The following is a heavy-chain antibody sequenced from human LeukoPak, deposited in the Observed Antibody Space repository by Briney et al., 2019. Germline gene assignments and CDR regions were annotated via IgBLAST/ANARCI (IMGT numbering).Heavy chain of an antibody. J-gene: IGHJ4*02. Sequence: GGSLGLSCAASGFTFSSYSMNWVRQAPGKGLEWVSSISSGSSYIYYADSVKGRFTISRDNAKNSLYLQMNSLRAEDTAVYYCARQAGSSSGGWGQGTLVTVSS. V-gene: IGHV3-21*01. CDR3: ARQAGSSSGG. CDR1: GFTFSSYS. CDR2: ISSGSSYI. D-gene: IGHD6-6*01.